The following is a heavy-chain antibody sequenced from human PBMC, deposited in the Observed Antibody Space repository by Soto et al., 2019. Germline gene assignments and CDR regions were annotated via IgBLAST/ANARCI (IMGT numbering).Heavy chain of an antibody. CDR1: GGSISSGGYS. V-gene: IGHV4-30-2*01. D-gene: IGHD1-1*01. Sequence: QLQLQESGSGLVRPSQTLSLTCAVSGGSISSGGYSWNWIRQPPGKGLEWIGYIYHSGSTLYNPSLKGRVPISVDKSKDPFSLKLSSATAADTAVYYCARDQLEGNWFDPWGQGTLVTVSS. CDR2: IYHSGST. J-gene: IGHJ5*02. CDR3: ARDQLEGNWFDP.